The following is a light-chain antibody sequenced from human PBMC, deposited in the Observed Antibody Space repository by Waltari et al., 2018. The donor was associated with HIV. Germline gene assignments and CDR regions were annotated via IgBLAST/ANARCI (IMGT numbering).Light chain of an antibody. Sequence: SYVLPQPPSVSVAPGQTARITCGGNNIGSKSVHWYQQRPGQAPVLVVYDDNDRPSVIPDRFSGSKSGNTATLTISRAEAGDEADYYCQVWDSSSDHYVFGTGTKVTV. V-gene: IGLV3-21*02. CDR2: DDN. J-gene: IGLJ1*01. CDR1: NIGSKS. CDR3: QVWDSSSDHYV.